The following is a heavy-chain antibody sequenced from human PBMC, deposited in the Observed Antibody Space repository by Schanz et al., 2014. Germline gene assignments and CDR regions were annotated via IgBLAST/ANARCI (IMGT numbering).Heavy chain of an antibody. Sequence: QVQLVQSGAEVKKPGTSMKVSCTASGGTFSTYPINWLRQAPGQGLEWMGRIIPIHGIVNYAQRFQDRVRITADKSTSTADMELSSLRSDDTAVYYCARGGGPEDVFDIWGQGTTVTVSS. J-gene: IGHJ3*02. CDR3: ARGGGPEDVFDI. D-gene: IGHD2-15*01. CDR1: GGTFSTYP. V-gene: IGHV1-69*02. CDR2: IIPIHGIV.